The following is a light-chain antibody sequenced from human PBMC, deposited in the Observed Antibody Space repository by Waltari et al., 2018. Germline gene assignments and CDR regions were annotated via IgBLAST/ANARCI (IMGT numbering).Light chain of an antibody. CDR2: DVT. CDR1: STNIGGYNY. V-gene: IGLV2-11*01. CDR3: CSYAGTSP. J-gene: IGLJ1*01. Sequence: QSALTQPRSVYGSPGQSVTISCTGASTNIGGYNYVSWYQQHPGKAPKLIIYDVTKRPSGVPDRFSGSKSGDTASLTISGLQAEDEADYYCCSYAGTSPFETGTKVTVL.